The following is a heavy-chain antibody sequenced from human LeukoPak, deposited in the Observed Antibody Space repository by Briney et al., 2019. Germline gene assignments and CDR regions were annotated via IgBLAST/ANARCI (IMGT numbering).Heavy chain of an antibody. V-gene: IGHV3-23*01. Sequence: HAGGSLRLSCAASGFTFSSYAMSWVRQAPGKGLEWVSAISGSGGSTYYADSVKGRFTISRDNSKNTLYLQMNSLRAEDTAVYYCAKELGYCSSTSCYGSDAFDIWGQGTMVTVSS. J-gene: IGHJ3*02. CDR1: GFTFSSYA. CDR2: ISGSGGST. CDR3: AKELGYCSSTSCYGSDAFDI. D-gene: IGHD2-2*01.